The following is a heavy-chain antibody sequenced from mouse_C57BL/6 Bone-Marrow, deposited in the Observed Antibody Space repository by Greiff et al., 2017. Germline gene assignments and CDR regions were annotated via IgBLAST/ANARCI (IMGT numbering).Heavy chain of an antibody. J-gene: IGHJ4*01. CDR3: AKTLYSNYVGYYAMDY. V-gene: IGHV2-5*01. D-gene: IGHD2-5*01. CDR1: GFSLTSYG. Sequence: QVQLKQSGPGLVQPSQSLSITCTVSGFSLTSYGVHWVRQSPGKGLEWLGVIWRGGSTAYNAAFMSRLSITKDNSKSQVFFKMNSLQADDTAIYYCAKTLYSNYVGYYAMDYWGQGTSVTVSS. CDR2: IWRGGST.